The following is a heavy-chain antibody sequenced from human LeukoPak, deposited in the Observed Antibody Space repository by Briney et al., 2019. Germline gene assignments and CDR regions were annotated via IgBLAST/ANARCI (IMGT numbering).Heavy chain of an antibody. CDR2: INHSGST. V-gene: IGHV4-34*01. CDR1: GGSFSGYH. J-gene: IGHJ6*04. Sequence: SETLSLTCAVYGGSFSGYHWSWIRQPPGKGLEWIGEINHSGSTNYNPSLKSRVTISVDTSKNQFSLKLSSVTAADTAVYYCHYSSRLRYYYGMDVWGKGTTVTVSS. CDR3: HYSSRLRYYYGMDV. D-gene: IGHD6-13*01.